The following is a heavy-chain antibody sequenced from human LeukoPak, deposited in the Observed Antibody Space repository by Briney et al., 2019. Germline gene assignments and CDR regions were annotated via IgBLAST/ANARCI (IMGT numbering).Heavy chain of an antibody. D-gene: IGHD2-15*01. V-gene: IGHV4-34*01. Sequence: SETLSLTCAVYGGSFSGYYWSWIRQPPGKGLEWIGEINHSGSTNYNPSLKSRVTISVDTSKNQFSLKLSSMTAADTAVYYCATSGGSGRLYDYWGQGTLVTVSS. CDR2: INHSGST. CDR1: GGSFSGYY. CDR3: ATSGGSGRLYDY. J-gene: IGHJ4*02.